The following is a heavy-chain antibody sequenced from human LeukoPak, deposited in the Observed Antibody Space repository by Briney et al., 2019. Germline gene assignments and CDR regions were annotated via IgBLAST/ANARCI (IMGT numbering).Heavy chain of an antibody. J-gene: IGHJ5*02. Sequence: ASVKVSCKASGYTFTSYDINWVRQATGQGLEWMGWMNPNSGNTGYAQKLQGRVTMTTDTSTSTAYMELRSLRSDDTAVYYCARGKGSWFDPWGQGTLVTVSS. CDR3: ARGKGSWFDP. V-gene: IGHV1-8*01. CDR1: GYTFTSYD. CDR2: MNPNSGNT. D-gene: IGHD1-26*01.